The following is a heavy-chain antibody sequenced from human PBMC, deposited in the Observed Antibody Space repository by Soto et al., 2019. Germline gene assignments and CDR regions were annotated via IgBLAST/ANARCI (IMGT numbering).Heavy chain of an antibody. J-gene: IGHJ4*02. V-gene: IGHV5-51*01. CDR1: EYSFTNYW. CDR2: IYPGDSDT. Sequence: GESMKISCKGSEYSFTNYWIGWVRQMPGKGLEWMGIIYPGDSDTRYSPSFQGQVTISADKSISTAYLQWSSLKASDTAMYYCARRGWTVTTSSVDYWGQGTLVTVSS. CDR3: ARRGWTVTTSSVDY. D-gene: IGHD4-4*01.